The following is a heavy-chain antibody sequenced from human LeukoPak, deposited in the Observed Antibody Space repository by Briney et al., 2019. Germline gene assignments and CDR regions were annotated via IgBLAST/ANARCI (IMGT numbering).Heavy chain of an antibody. CDR2: ISGSGGNT. CDR1: EFTFSSYG. D-gene: IGHD6-19*01. V-gene: IGHV3-23*01. J-gene: IGHJ4*02. Sequence: GGSLRLSCAASEFTFSSYGMSWVRQAPGKGLEWVSAISGSGGNTYYADSVKGRFTISSDNSKNTLYLQMSSLRAEDTAIYYCAKDLRTLAGLDYWGQGTLLTVSS. CDR3: AKDLRTLAGLDY.